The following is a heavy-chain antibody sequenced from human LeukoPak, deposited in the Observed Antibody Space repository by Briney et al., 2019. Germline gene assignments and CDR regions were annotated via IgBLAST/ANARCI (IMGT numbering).Heavy chain of an antibody. V-gene: IGHV4-4*07. J-gene: IGHJ6*03. D-gene: IGHD2-15*01. CDR3: ARGRGYCSGGSCYRYYYYMDV. Sequence: ETLSLTCTVSGGSISSYYWSWIRQPAGKGLEWIGRIYTSGSTNYNPSLKSRVTMSVDTSKNQFSLKLSSVTAADTAVYYCARGRGYCSGGSCYRYYYYMDVWGKGTTVAVSS. CDR2: IYTSGST. CDR1: GGSISSYY.